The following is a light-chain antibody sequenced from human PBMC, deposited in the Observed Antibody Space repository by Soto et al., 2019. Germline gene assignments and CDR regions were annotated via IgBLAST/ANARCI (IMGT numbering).Light chain of an antibody. Sequence: EIVMTQSPATLSVSPGERATLSCRASQSVGTNLAWYQKKPGQAPRLLIYAASTRAAGISPRFSGGGPGTDFTLTISSLQSEDFAVDYCQQYNDWPRTFGQGTKVGIK. CDR2: AAS. J-gene: IGKJ1*01. CDR1: QSVGTN. V-gene: IGKV3-15*01. CDR3: QQYNDWPRT.